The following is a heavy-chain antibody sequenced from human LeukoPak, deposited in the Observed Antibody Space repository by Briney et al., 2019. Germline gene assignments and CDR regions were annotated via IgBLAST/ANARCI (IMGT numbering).Heavy chain of an antibody. CDR3: TTADYGVVVDY. J-gene: IGHJ4*02. Sequence: PGGSLRLSCAASGFTFSDYPMNWVRQAPGKGLEWVSAISGSGGSTYYADSVKGRFTISRDNSKNTLYLQMNSLKTEDTAVYYCTTADYGVVVDYWGQGTLVTVSS. CDR1: GFTFSDYP. CDR2: ISGSGGST. D-gene: IGHD3-3*01. V-gene: IGHV3-23*01.